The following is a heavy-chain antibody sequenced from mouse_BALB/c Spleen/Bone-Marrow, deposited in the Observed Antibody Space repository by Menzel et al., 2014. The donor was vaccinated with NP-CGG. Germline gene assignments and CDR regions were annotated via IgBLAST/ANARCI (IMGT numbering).Heavy chain of an antibody. CDR1: GYTFTSYY. D-gene: IGHD2-4*01. V-gene: IGHV1S56*01. CDR2: IYPGDFNT. Sequence: QVQLHQSGPELVKPGASVRFSCQASGYTFTSYYIHWVRQRPGQGLEWIGWIYPGDFNTKFNEKFKGKATLTAEKSSSTASMQLSSLTPEDSAVYFCARKSQSAYDSMNYWGQGTSVTVSS. CDR3: ARKSQSAYDSMNY. J-gene: IGHJ4*01.